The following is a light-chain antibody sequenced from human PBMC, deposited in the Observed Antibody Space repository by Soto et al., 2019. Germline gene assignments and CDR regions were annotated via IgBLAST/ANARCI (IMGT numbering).Light chain of an antibody. CDR2: AAS. J-gene: IGKJ2*03. Sequence: DIQMTQSPSSLSASVGDTVTITCRASQGITNDLNWYQQKPGKAPKRLIYAASSLQSGVPSKFGGSGSGTEFTLTIYSLQPEDFATYYCLQYHTYPHSFGQGTKLEIK. CDR3: LQYHTYPHS. V-gene: IGKV1-17*01. CDR1: QGITND.